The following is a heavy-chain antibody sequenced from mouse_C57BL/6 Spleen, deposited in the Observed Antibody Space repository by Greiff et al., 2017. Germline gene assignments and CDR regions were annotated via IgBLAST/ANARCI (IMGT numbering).Heavy chain of an antibody. CDR2: IYPGDGDT. CDR1: GYAFSSSW. J-gene: IGHJ4*01. V-gene: IGHV1-82*01. CDR3: ARGDYGSRYYYAMDY. D-gene: IGHD1-1*01. Sequence: VKLQESGPELVKPGASVKISCKASGYAFSSSWMNWVKQRPGKGLEWIGRIYPGDGDTNYNGKFKGKATLTADKSSSTAYMQLSSLTSEDSAVYFCARGDYGSRYYYAMDYWGQGTSVTVSS.